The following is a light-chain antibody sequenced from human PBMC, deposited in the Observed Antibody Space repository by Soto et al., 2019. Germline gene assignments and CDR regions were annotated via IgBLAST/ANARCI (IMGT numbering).Light chain of an antibody. Sequence: IVLTQSPGTLPLSPGDRPTLSCRASQSVSSSYLAWYQQKPGQAPRLLIYGASSRATGIPDRFSGSGSGTDFTLTISRLEPEDFAVNYCQQYGSSPRTFGQGTKVDIK. CDR3: QQYGSSPRT. CDR2: GAS. CDR1: QSVSSSY. V-gene: IGKV3-20*01. J-gene: IGKJ1*01.